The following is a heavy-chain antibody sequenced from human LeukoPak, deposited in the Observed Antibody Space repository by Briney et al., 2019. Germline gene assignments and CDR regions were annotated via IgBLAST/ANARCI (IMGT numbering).Heavy chain of an antibody. J-gene: IGHJ5*02. CDR2: INPNSGGT. CDR3: ARGITMVRGVIMDWFDP. D-gene: IGHD3-10*01. V-gene: IGHV1-2*02. CDR1: GYTFTGYY. Sequence: ASVKVSCKASGYTFTGYYMHWVRQAPGQRREWMGWINPNSGGTNYAQKFKGRVTMTRDTSISTAYMELSRLRSDDTAVYYCARGITMVRGVIMDWFDPWGQGTLVTVSS.